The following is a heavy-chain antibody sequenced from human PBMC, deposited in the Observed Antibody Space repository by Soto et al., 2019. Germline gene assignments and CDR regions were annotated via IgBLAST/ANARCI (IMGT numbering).Heavy chain of an antibody. CDR2: IYNGGST. J-gene: IGHJ5*02. D-gene: IGHD1-1*01. Sequence: GGSLGLSCAAAGFTVSNTYISWVRQAPGKGLEWVSVIYNGGSTFYADSVKGRFTISRDESKNTLYLQMNSLRVEDTAVYYCAKEPWSPLAPSWGQGTLVTVSS. V-gene: IGHV3-66*01. CDR1: GFTVSNTY. CDR3: AKEPWSPLAPS.